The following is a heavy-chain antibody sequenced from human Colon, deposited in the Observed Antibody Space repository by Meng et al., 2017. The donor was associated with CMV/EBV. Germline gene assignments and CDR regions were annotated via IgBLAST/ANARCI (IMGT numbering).Heavy chain of an antibody. CDR1: GFTFNNYH. Sequence: GGSLRLSCVGAGFTFNNYHLTWVRQAPGKGLEWVALVSWDGGSTRYADSVRGRFTISRDNSNNLLVLQLNSLRSDDSALYYCAKGTAATTVPDFDSWGQGTLVTVSS. CDR3: AKGTAATTVPDFDS. J-gene: IGHJ4*02. D-gene: IGHD4-17*01. V-gene: IGHV3-43*01. CDR2: VSWDGGST.